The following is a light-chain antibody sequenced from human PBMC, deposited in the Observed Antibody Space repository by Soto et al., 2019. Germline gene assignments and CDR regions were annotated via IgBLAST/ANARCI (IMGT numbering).Light chain of an antibody. CDR1: SRDVGAYDY. CDR2: YVD. V-gene: IGLV2-14*03. J-gene: IGLJ1*01. Sequence: QSALTQPASVSGSPGQSITISCTGTSRDVGAYDYVSWYLQYPDKAPRLLIYYVDHRPSGVSSRFSGSKSGNTASLTISGLQAEDEGDYYCCSYADGSIYFFGTGTKLTVL. CDR3: CSYADGSIYF.